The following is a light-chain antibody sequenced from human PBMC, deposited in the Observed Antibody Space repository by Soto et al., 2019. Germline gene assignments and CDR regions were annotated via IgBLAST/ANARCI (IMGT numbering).Light chain of an antibody. CDR2: RNN. Sequence: QSVLTQPPSASGTPGQRVTISCSGSSSNIGSNYEYWYQQLPGTAPKLLIYRNNQRPSGVPDRFSGSKSGTSASLAISGLRSEDEADYYCAAWDDSLSGRWVFGGGTKVTVL. V-gene: IGLV1-47*01. J-gene: IGLJ3*02. CDR3: AAWDDSLSGRWV. CDR1: SSNIGSNY.